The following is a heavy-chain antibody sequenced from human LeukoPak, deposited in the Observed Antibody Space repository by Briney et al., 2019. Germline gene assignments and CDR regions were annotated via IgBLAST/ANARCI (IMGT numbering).Heavy chain of an antibody. V-gene: IGHV4-59*01. CDR2: IHNIGST. J-gene: IGHJ4*02. D-gene: IGHD5-18*01. CDR1: GGSISSYY. CDR3: ARVGLGYSYGYFDY. Sequence: SETLSLTCTVSGGSISSYYWSWIRQSPGKGLEWIGYIHNIGSTNHNPSLKSRVTISVDTPKNQFSLRLRSVTAADTAVYYCARVGLGYSYGYFDYGGQGTLVTVSS.